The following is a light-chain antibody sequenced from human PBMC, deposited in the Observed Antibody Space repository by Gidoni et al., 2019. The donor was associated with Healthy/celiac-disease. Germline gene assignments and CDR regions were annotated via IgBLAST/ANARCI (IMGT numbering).Light chain of an antibody. CDR1: QSISSW. CDR2: KAS. V-gene: IGKV1-5*03. Sequence: DIQMTQSTSTLSASVGDRVTITCRASQSISSWLAWYQQKPGKAPKLLIYKASSLESGVPSRFSGSGSGTEFTLTISSLQPDDFAAYYCQQYNSYSPALTFGGGTKVEIK. CDR3: QQYNSYSPALT. J-gene: IGKJ4*01.